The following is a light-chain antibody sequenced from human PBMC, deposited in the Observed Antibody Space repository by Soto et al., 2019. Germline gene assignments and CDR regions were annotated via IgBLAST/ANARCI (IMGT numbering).Light chain of an antibody. Sequence: QSALTQPASVSGSPGQSITISCTGTSSDVGSHDLVSWYQQHPGKGPKLIIYEGYKRPSGVSNRFSGSKSGNTASLTISGLQAEGEADYYRCSNADTTPLGGGTKLTVL. CDR2: EGY. CDR1: SSDVGSHDL. CDR3: CSNADTTP. J-gene: IGLJ2*01. V-gene: IGLV2-23*01.